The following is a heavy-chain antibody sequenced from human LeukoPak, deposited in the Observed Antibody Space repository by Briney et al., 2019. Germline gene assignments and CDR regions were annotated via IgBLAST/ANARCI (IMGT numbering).Heavy chain of an antibody. CDR3: ARDVRDFWSGYPKYYFDY. CDR2: IYYSGST. D-gene: IGHD3-3*01. V-gene: IGHV4-39*07. Sequence: SETLSLTCSVSGASISSGSNYWGWIRQPPGKGLEWIGSIYYSGSTYYNPSLKSRVTISVDTSKNQFSLKLSSVTAADTAVYYCARDVRDFWSGYPKYYFDYWGQGTLVTVSS. J-gene: IGHJ4*02. CDR1: GASISSGSNY.